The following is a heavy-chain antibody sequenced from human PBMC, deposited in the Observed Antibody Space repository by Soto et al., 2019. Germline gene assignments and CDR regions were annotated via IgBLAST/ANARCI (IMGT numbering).Heavy chain of an antibody. J-gene: IGHJ4*02. CDR2: ISGSGGST. CDR3: ARRGSGSYYDY. Sequence: EVQPLESGGGLVQPGGSLRSSCAASGFTFSSYAMRWVRQAPVKGLEWVSAISGSGGSTYYADSVKGRFTISRDNSKNTLYLQMNSLRAEDTAVYYCARRGSGSYYDYWGQGTLVTVSS. CDR1: GFTFSSYA. D-gene: IGHD1-26*01. V-gene: IGHV3-23*01.